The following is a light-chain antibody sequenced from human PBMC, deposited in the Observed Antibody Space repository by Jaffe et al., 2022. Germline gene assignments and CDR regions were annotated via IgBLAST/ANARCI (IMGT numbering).Light chain of an antibody. CDR3: SSYTNSGTLV. CDR2: ESS. J-gene: IGLJ1*01. CDR1: SNDIGGYNY. V-gene: IGLV2-14*01. Sequence: QSALTQPASVSGSPGQSIAISCTGTSNDIGGYNYVSWYQQHPGKAPKLMIYESSYRASGVSNRFSGSKSGNTASLTISGLQAEDEADYYCSSYTNSGTLVFGAGTKVTVL.